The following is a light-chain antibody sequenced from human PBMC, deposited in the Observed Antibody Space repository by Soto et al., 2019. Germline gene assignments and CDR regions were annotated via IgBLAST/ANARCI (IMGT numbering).Light chain of an antibody. CDR2: DNN. J-gene: IGLJ1*01. CDR1: SSNIGNNY. V-gene: IGLV1-51*01. Sequence: QSVLTQPPSVSAAPGQKVTISCSGSSSNIGNNYVSWYQQLPGTAPKLLIYDNNKQPSGIPDRFSGSKSGTSATLGITGLQTGDEADYYCGTWYSSMSAYVFGTGTKVTVL. CDR3: GTWYSSMSAYV.